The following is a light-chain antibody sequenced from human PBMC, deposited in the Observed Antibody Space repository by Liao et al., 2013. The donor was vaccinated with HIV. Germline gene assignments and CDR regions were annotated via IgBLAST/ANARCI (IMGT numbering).Light chain of an antibody. V-gene: IGLV3-1*01. CDR2: QDT. CDR1: KLGHKY. CDR3: QAWDSSTGV. Sequence: SYELTQAPSVSVSPGQTASITCSGDKLGHKYASWYQQKSGQSPVLLIYQDTQRPSGIPERFSGSNSGNTATLTISGTQAMDEADYYCQAWDSSTGVFGTGTKVTVL. J-gene: IGLJ1*01.